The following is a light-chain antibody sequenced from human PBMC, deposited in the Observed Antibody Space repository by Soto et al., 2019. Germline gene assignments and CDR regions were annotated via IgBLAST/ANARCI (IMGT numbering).Light chain of an antibody. CDR3: QQYNNWPLA. V-gene: IGKV3-15*01. CDR1: QSVSSN. J-gene: IGKJ1*01. CDR2: GAS. Sequence: VMTQSPATLSVSPGERATLSCRASQSVSSNLAWYQQKPGQAPRLLIYGASTRATGIPARFSGSGSGTEFTLTISSLQSEDFAVYYCQQYNNWPLAFGQGTKVEIK.